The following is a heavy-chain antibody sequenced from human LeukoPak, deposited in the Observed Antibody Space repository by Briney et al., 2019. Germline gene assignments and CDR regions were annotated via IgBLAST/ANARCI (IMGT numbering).Heavy chain of an antibody. J-gene: IGHJ6*02. CDR2: ISYDGSNK. V-gene: IGHV3-30*18. CDR1: GSTFSSYG. D-gene: IGHD3-10*01. Sequence: GGSLRLSCAASGSTFSSYGMHWVRQAPGKGLEWVAVISYDGSNKYYADSVKGRFTISRDNSKNTLYLQMNSLRAEDTAVYYCAKDLLSAGGSGYHYYGMDVWGQGTTVTVSS. CDR3: AKDLLSAGGSGYHYYGMDV.